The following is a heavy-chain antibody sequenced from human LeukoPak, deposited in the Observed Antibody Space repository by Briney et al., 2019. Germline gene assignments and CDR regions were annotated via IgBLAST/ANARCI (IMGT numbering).Heavy chain of an antibody. V-gene: IGHV3-7*05. D-gene: IGHD2-2*01. CDR2: IKQDGSEK. CDR3: ARDQRYCSSSSCPWEPFDY. CDR1: GFTFSSYW. J-gene: IGHJ4*02. Sequence: GGSPRLSCAASGFTFSSYWMNWVRQAPGKGLEWVANIKQDGSEKYYVDSVKGRFTISRDNAKNSLYLQMNSLRAEDTAVYYCARDQRYCSSSSCPWEPFDYWGQGTLVTVSS.